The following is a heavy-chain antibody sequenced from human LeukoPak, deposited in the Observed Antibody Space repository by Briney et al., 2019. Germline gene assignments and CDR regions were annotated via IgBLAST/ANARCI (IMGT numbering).Heavy chain of an antibody. Sequence: GGSLRLSCAASGFTFSSYSMNWVRQAPGKGLEWVSSISSSSSYIYYADSVKGRFTISRDNAKNSLYLQMNSLRAEDTAVYYCARERGEQQLVLDYWGQGTPVTVSS. D-gene: IGHD6-13*01. J-gene: IGHJ4*02. CDR1: GFTFSSYS. CDR2: ISSSSSYI. V-gene: IGHV3-21*01. CDR3: ARERGEQQLVLDY.